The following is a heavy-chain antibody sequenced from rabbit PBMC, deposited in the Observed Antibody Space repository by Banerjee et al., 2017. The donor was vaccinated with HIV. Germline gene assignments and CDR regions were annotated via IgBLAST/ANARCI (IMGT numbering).Heavy chain of an antibody. CDR3: ARDLTGIIGWNFNL. Sequence: QEQLKETGGGLVQPGGSLTLSCKASGFDFSSYGISWVRQAPGKGLEWIACINTGSGGAYYANWVNGRFTISSHNAQNTLYLQLNSLTAADTATYFCARDLTGIIGWNFNLWGPGTLVTVS. CDR2: INTGSGGA. D-gene: IGHD1-1*01. CDR1: GFDFSSYG. V-gene: IGHV1S47*01. J-gene: IGHJ4*01.